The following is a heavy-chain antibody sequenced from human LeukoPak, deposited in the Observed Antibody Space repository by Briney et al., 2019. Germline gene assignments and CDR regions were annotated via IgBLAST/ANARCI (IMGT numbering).Heavy chain of an antibody. CDR2: INPNSGGT. CDR3: AREVKDTAMVDY. D-gene: IGHD5-18*01. V-gene: IGHV1-2*02. J-gene: IGHJ4*02. Sequence: ASVKVSCKASGYTFTGYYMHWVRQAPGQGLEWMGWINPNSGGTNYAQKFQGRVTMTRDTSISTAYMELSRLRSDDTAVYYCAREVKDTAMVDYWGQGTLVTVSS. CDR1: GYTFTGYY.